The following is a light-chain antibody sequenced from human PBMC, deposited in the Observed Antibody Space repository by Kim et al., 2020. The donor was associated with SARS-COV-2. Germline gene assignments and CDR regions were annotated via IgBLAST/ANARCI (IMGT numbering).Light chain of an antibody. CDR1: SLRNYY. CDR2: GKN. Sequence: SSELTQDPAVSVALGQTVRITCQGDSLRNYYASWYQQKPGQAPVLVIYGKNNRPSGIPDRFSGSSSGNTASLTITVAQAEDEADYYCNSRDSSGNPLYVF. CDR3: NSRDSSGNPLYV. J-gene: IGLJ1*01. V-gene: IGLV3-19*01.